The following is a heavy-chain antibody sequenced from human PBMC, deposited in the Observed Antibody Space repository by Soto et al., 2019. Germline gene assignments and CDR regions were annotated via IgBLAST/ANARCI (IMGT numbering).Heavy chain of an antibody. V-gene: IGHV3-48*03. CDR1: GFTFSSYE. D-gene: IGHD2-2*01. CDR3: ARDQVVVVSCSSRCYYCYGMDV. CDR2: SSRSGSTI. Sequence: RVSCAASGFTFSSYEMNWVREAPGKGLEWVSYSSRSGSTIYYADSVKGRFTMSRDNAKNSRYVQMNSLRAEDTAVYHCARDQVVVVSCSSRCYYCYGMDV. J-gene: IGHJ6*01.